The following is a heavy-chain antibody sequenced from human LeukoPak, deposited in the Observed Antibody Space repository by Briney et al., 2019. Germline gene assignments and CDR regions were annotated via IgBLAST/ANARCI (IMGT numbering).Heavy chain of an antibody. D-gene: IGHD1-26*01. Sequence: ASVKVSCKASGYTFTGYYMHWVRQAPGQGLEWMGRIKPNRGGTNYAQKFQGRVTMTRDTSISTAYMELSRLRSDDTAVYYCARDLYSGSYFYYFDYWGQGTLVTVSS. CDR3: ARDLYSGSYFYYFDY. J-gene: IGHJ4*02. CDR1: GYTFTGYY. V-gene: IGHV1-2*06. CDR2: IKPNRGGT.